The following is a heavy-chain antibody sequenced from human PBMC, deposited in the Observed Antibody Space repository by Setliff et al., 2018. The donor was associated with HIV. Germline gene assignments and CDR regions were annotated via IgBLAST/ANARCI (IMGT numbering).Heavy chain of an antibody. CDR3: AGAGWTYYYDSSSYPPHAFDI. CDR2: ISGSGGST. CDR1: GFTFGSYA. J-gene: IGHJ3*02. D-gene: IGHD3-22*01. Sequence: PGESLKISCAPSGFTFGSYAMSWVRQAPGKGLEWVSAISGSGGSTYYADSVKGRFTISRDNSKNTLYLQMNSLRAEDTAVYYCAGAGWTYYYDSSSYPPHAFDIWGQGTMVTVSS. V-gene: IGHV3-23*01.